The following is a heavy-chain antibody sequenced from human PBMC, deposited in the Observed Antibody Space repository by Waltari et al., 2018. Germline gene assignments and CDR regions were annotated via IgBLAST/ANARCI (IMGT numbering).Heavy chain of an antibody. Sequence: QLQLQESGSGLVKPSQTLSLTCAVSGGSISSGGYSWSWIRPPPGKGLEWIGYIYHSGSTYYNPSLKSRVTISVDRSKNQFSLKLSSVTAADTAVYYCAGVTIFGVVSSGDYMDVWGKGTTVTISS. J-gene: IGHJ6*03. D-gene: IGHD3-3*01. CDR3: AGVTIFGVVSSGDYMDV. CDR2: IYHSGST. CDR1: GGSISSGGYS. V-gene: IGHV4-30-2*01.